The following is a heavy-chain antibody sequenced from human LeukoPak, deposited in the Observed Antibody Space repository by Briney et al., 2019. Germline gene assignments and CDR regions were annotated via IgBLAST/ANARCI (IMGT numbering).Heavy chain of an antibody. D-gene: IGHD3-10*01. CDR1: GGTFSSYA. CDR2: ITAYNDNA. V-gene: IGHV1-18*01. Sequence: ASVKVSCKASGGTFSSYAISWVRQAPGQGLEWMGWITAYNDNANYAQKLQGRVTMTTDTSTSTAYMELRSLRSDDTAVYYCARALLWFEEPSHIDYWGQGTLVTASS. CDR3: ARALLWFEEPSHIDY. J-gene: IGHJ4*02.